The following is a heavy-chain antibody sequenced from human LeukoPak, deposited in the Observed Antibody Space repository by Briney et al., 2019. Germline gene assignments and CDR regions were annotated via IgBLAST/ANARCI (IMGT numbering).Heavy chain of an antibody. V-gene: IGHV4-39*01. D-gene: IGHD1-26*01. J-gene: IGHJ5*02. Sequence: PSETLSLTSTVSGGSISSSSYYWGWIRQPPGKGLEWIGSIYYSGSTYYNPSLKSRVTISVDTSKNQFSLKLSSVTAADTAVYYCARRPRGSIMGRGTWFDPWGQGTLVTVSS. CDR2: IYYSGST. CDR1: GGSISSSSYY. CDR3: ARRPRGSIMGRGTWFDP.